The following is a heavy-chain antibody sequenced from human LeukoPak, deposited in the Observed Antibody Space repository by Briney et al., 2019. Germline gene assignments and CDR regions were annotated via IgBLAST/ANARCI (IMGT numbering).Heavy chain of an antibody. CDR3: ARTRTLCSSTSCYGGWFDP. Sequence: SETLSLTCTVSGGSISSHYWSWIRQPPGKGLEWIGYIYYSGSTNYNPSLKSRVTISVDTSKNQFSLKLSSVTAAGTAVYYCARTRTLCSSTSCYGGWFDPWGQGTLVTVSS. J-gene: IGHJ5*02. D-gene: IGHD2-2*01. CDR1: GGSISSHY. V-gene: IGHV4-59*11. CDR2: IYYSGST.